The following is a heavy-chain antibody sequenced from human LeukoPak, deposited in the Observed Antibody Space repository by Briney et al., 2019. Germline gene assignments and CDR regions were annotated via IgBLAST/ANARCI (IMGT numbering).Heavy chain of an antibody. CDR3: ANSRAPSAFDI. Sequence: SETLSLTCAVYGGSFSGYYWSWIRQPPGKGLEWIGEINHSGSTNYNPSLKSRVTISVDTSKNQFSLKLSSVTAADTAVYYCANSRAPSAFDIWGQGTMVTVSS. D-gene: IGHD3-10*01. V-gene: IGHV4-34*01. CDR1: GGSFSGYY. CDR2: INHSGST. J-gene: IGHJ3*02.